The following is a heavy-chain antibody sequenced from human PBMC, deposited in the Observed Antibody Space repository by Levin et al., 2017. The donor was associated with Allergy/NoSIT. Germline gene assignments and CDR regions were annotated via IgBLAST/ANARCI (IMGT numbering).Heavy chain of an antibody. J-gene: IGHJ4*02. CDR2: IYSGGIT. V-gene: IGHV3-53*01. CDR1: GFTVSSNY. CDR3: ARGHYGPYYFDY. D-gene: IGHD4-17*01. Sequence: ETLSLTCAASGFTVSSNYMSWVRQAPGKGLEWVSVIYSGGITYYADSVKGRFTISRDNSKNTLYLQMNSLRAEDTAVYYCARGHYGPYYFDYWGQGTLVTVSS.